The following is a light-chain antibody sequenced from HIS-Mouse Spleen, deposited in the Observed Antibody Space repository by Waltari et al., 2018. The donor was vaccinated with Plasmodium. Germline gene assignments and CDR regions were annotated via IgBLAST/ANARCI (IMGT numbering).Light chain of an antibody. J-gene: IGKJ3*01. Sequence: EIVMTQSPATLSVSPGERATLSCRASQSVSSNLAWYQQKPGKAPRLLIYRASTRATVIPARLSGSGSGTECTLIIRTLKSEDFADYSCHQYNNCSFTFGTGSKVDIK. CDR1: QSVSSN. CDR3: HQYNNCSFT. V-gene: IGKV3-15*01. CDR2: RAS.